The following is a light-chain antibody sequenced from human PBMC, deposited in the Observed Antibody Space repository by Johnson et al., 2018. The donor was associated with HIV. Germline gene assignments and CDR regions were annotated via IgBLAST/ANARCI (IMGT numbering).Light chain of an antibody. V-gene: IGLV1-51*01. CDR1: SSNIGNNY. J-gene: IGLJ1*01. CDR3: GTWDSSLIADV. CDR2: DNN. Sequence: QSVLTQPPSVSAAPGQKVTISCSGSSSNIGNNYVSWYQQLPGTAPKLLIYDNNNRPSGIPDRFSGSKSGTSATLGITGLQTGDEADYYCGTWDSSLIADVFGTGTKVTVL.